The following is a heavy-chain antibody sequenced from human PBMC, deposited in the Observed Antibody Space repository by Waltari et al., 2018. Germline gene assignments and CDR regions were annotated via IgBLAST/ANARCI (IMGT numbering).Heavy chain of an antibody. V-gene: IGHV4-59*11. J-gene: IGHJ4*02. CDR3: ARDEGPVRLYS. Sequence: QGQLQESGPGLVKPSETLSLTCAVSGGAMSSHDWSWTRKPPGKALEWIGYINYSGSTNYNPALKSRVTISVDTSKNQFSLKLSSVTAADTAVYYCARDEGPVRLYSWGQGTLVTVSS. CDR1: GGAMSSHD. CDR2: INYSGST.